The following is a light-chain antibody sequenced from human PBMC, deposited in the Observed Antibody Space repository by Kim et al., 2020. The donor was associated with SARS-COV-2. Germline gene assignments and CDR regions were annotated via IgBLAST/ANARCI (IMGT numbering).Light chain of an antibody. J-gene: IGLJ2*01. V-gene: IGLV3-19*01. CDR3: NSRVNNDNVL. Sequence: VALGQTVRITCQGDSLRTYISSCVQQKPGQAPIVVFYGKNNRPAVIPDRFSGSSAVNTASLTITATQACDESDFYCNSRVNNDNVLFGGGTQLTVL. CDR1: SLRTYI. CDR2: GKN.